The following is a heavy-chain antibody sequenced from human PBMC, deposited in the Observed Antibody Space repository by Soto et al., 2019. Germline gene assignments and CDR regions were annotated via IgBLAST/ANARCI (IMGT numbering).Heavy chain of an antibody. V-gene: IGHV3-15*07. J-gene: IGHJ6*02. CDR3: SSGPYYYYYGMDV. CDR1: GFTFSNAW. D-gene: IGHD5-12*01. Sequence: GGSLRLSCAASGFTFSNAWMNWVRQAPGKGLEWVGRIKSKTDGGTTDYATPVKGRFTISRDDSKNTLYLQMNSLKTDDTAVYYCSSGPYYYYYGMDVWGQGTTVTVSS. CDR2: IKSKTDGGTT.